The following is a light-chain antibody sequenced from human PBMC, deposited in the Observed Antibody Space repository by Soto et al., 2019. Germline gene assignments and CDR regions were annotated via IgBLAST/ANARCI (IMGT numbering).Light chain of an antibody. CDR1: QSISTY. CDR2: AAS. CDR3: QQCYSSPRT. Sequence: IPMTQSPSTLSASVGDRVTIPCRASQSISTYLNWYQQKLGSAPTLLIYAASSLQSGVPSRFSGGGSGTDFALTISSLQPEDFAMYFCQQCYSSPRTFGQGTKVEIK. V-gene: IGKV1-39*01. J-gene: IGKJ1*01.